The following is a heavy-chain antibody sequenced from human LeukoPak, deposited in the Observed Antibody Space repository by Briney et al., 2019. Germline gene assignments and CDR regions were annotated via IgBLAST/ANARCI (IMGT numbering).Heavy chain of an antibody. CDR1: GFTFSSYG. CDR3: ARSQGGYCSSTSCYADYFDY. CDR2: ISYDGSNK. Sequence: GGSLRLSCAASGFTFSSYGMHWVRQAPGKGLEWVAVISYDGSNKYYADSVKGRFAISGDSSKNTLYLQMNSLRADDTAVYYCARSQGGYCSSTSCYADYFDYWGQGTLVTVSS. V-gene: IGHV3-30*03. D-gene: IGHD2-2*01. J-gene: IGHJ4*02.